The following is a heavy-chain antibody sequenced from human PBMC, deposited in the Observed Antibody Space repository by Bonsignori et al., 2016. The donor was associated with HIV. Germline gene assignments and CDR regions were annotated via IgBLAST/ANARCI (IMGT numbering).Heavy chain of an antibody. CDR3: ARGANVDL. V-gene: IGHV3-7*03. Sequence: ESLKISCVASGFNFNTYWMTWVRQAPGKGLEWVANIKYIGSEKYYVDSVRGRFTISRDNAKSSLYMQLDSLRPEDTAVYYCARGANVDLWGQGTLVTVSS. CDR1: GFNFNTYW. J-gene: IGHJ5*02. CDR2: IKYIGSEK.